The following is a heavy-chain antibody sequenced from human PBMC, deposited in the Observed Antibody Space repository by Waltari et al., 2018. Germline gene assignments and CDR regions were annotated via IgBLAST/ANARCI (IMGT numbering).Heavy chain of an antibody. J-gene: IGHJ4*02. V-gene: IGHV4-28*03. D-gene: IGHD2-15*01. CDR3: ARDRGRGIYLDS. Sequence: WGGWVRQPQGNGLDWSGKVQLSERTYYHPPFASRVNVSVDTSTNQFTLKVTSATAADTAVYCCARDRGRGIYLDSWGRGILVTVAP. CDR2: VQLSERT. CDR1: W.